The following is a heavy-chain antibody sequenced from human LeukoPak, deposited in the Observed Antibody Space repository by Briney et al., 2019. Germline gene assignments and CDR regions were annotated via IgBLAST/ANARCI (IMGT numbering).Heavy chain of an antibody. V-gene: IGHV4-59*01. CDR2: IYYSGST. CDR3: ARGRLRYFDY. CDR1: AGSISSYY. J-gene: IGHJ4*02. D-gene: IGHD3-9*01. Sequence: SETLSLTCTVSAGSISSYYWSWIRQPPGKGLEWIGYIYYSGSTNYNPSLKSRVTISVDTSKKQFSLKLTSVTAADTAVYYCARGRLRYFDYWGQGTLVTVSS.